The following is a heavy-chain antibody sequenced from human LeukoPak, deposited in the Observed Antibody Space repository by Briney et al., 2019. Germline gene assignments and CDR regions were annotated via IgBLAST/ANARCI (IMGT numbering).Heavy chain of an antibody. V-gene: IGHV3-21*01. Sequence: PGGSLRLSCAASGFTFSSYSMNWVRQAPGKGLEWVSSISSSSSYIYYADSVKGRFTISGDNAKNSLYLQMNSLRAEDTAVYYCARGIAAAQYLDHWGQGTLVTVSS. D-gene: IGHD6-13*01. CDR1: GFTFSSYS. CDR3: ARGIAAAQYLDH. J-gene: IGHJ4*02. CDR2: ISSSSSYI.